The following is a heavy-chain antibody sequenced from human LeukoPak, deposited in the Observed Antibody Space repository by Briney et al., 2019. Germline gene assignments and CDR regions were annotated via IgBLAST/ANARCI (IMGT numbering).Heavy chain of an antibody. CDR2: INPNSGGT. J-gene: IGHJ4*02. CDR3: ARSYDILTGYYMFDY. D-gene: IGHD3-9*01. V-gene: IGHV1-2*02. Sequence: ASVKVSCKASGYTFTGYYMHWVRQAPGQGLEWMGWINPNSGGTNYAQKFQGRVTMTRDTSISTAYMELRSLRSDDTAVYYCARSYDILTGYYMFDYWGQGTLVTVSS. CDR1: GYTFTGYY.